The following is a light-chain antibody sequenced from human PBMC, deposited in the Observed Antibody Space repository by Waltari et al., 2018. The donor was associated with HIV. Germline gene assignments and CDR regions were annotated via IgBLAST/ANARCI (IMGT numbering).Light chain of an antibody. CDR1: TSDVGAYTY. Sequence: QSALTQPASVSGSPAQSITISCTGTTSDVGAYTYVSWYQPHPGKAPKLMIYEVSNRPSGVSNRFSGSKSGNTASLTISGLQAEDEADYFCSSYTSSSTLVFGSGTKVTVL. V-gene: IGLV2-14*01. J-gene: IGLJ1*01. CDR3: SSYTSSSTLV. CDR2: EVS.